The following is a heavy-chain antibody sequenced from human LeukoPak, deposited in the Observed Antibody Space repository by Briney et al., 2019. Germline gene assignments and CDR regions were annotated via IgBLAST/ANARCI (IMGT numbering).Heavy chain of an antibody. D-gene: IGHD1-26*01. Sequence: SETLSLTCAVSGNSISSSDWWSWVRQPPGKGLEWIGEIYHSGSTKYNPSLKSRVTISVDKSKNQFSLKLSSVTAADTAVYYCAGGESGSSGAFHIWGQGTMVTVSS. V-gene: IGHV4-4*02. CDR2: IYHSGST. CDR3: AGGESGSSGAFHI. CDR1: GNSISSSDW. J-gene: IGHJ3*02.